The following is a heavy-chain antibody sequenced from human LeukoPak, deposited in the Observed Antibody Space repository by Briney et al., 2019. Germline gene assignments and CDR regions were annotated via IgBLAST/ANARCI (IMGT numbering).Heavy chain of an antibody. CDR3: AREGHTTGWPPFDF. Sequence: GGSLRLSCAASGFAFSAYSMSWVRQAPGKGLEWVSHSNRRGSTTYYADSVKGRFTISRDNAKNSLYLQMNSLRAEDTAVYYCAREGHTTGWPPFDFWGQGTLVTVSS. D-gene: IGHD6-19*01. J-gene: IGHJ4*02. V-gene: IGHV3-48*04. CDR1: GFAFSAYS. CDR2: SNRRGSTT.